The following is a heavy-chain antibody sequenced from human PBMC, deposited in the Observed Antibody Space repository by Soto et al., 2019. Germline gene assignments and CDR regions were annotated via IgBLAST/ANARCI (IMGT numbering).Heavy chain of an antibody. D-gene: IGHD3-22*01. J-gene: IGHJ5*02. V-gene: IGHV5-51*01. CDR1: GYRFTSYW. CDR3: ARKDKSGYFNWFDP. Sequence: GESLKISCRTSGYRFTSYWIAWVRQMPGKGLEWMGIIFPSDSDTRYSPSFQGQVTISADRSTSTVFLQWASLKASDTAVYFCARKDKSGYFNWFDPWGQGTLVTSPQ. CDR2: IFPSDSDT.